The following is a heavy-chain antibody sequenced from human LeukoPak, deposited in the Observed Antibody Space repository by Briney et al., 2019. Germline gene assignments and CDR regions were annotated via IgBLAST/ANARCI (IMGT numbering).Heavy chain of an antibody. V-gene: IGHV3-48*01. J-gene: IGHJ4*02. CDR3: AKSCSRSSGNYFDY. CDR2: ISSSSSTI. Sequence: GGSLRLSCAASGFTFSSYSMNWVRQAPGKGLEWVSYISSSSSTIYYADSVKGRFTISRDNAKNSLYLQMNSLRAEDTAVYYCAKSCSRSSGNYFDYWGQGTLVTVSS. CDR1: GFTFSSYS. D-gene: IGHD6-6*01.